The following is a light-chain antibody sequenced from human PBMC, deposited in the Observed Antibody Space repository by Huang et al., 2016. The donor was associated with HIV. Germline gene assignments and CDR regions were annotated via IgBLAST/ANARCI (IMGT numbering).Light chain of an antibody. J-gene: IGKJ1*01. CDR3: QQYHSSWT. Sequence: DIQMTQSPLSLSASVGDRVTITCRASQGIRNSLAWYQQKPVKAPKLLVYSASRLESGVPSWFSGSGSGTNFTLTISSLQPEDFATYYCQQYHSSWTFGQGTKVEIK. CDR2: SAS. CDR1: QGIRNS. V-gene: IGKV1-NL1*01.